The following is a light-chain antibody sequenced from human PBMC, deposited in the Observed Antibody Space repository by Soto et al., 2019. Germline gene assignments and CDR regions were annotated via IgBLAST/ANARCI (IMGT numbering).Light chain of an antibody. V-gene: IGKV3-11*01. J-gene: IGKJ5*01. CDR2: AAS. CDR1: QSVSSH. CDR3: QQRAHWPSIT. Sequence: EIVLTQSPATLSLSPGERVTLSCRASQSVSSHLAWYQQKAGQAPRLLIYAASNRATGVPASFSGSGSGTDFSLTISSLEPEDFAVYYCQQRAHWPSITFGQGTRLEI.